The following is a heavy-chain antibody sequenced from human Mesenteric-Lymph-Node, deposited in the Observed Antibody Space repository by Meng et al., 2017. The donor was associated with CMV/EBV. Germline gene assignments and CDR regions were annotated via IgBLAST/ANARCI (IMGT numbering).Heavy chain of an antibody. Sequence: GESLKISCKASGYTFTRYYVHWVRQAPGQGLEWMGIINPSGGSTNFAQRFQGRVTMTRDTSTSTAYMELSSLTSDDTAVYYCARDREDFGGDSGYEADHWGQGTLVTVSS. CDR1: GYTFTRYY. V-gene: IGHV1-46*01. CDR2: INPSGGST. CDR3: ARDREDFGGDSGYEADH. D-gene: IGHD2-21*02. J-gene: IGHJ5*02.